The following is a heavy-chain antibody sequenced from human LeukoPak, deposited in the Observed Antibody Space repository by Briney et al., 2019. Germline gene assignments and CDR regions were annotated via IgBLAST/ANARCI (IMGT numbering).Heavy chain of an antibody. J-gene: IGHJ4*02. CDR1: GFTFTIYG. CDR2: LSGRSDSI. D-gene: IGHD3-22*01. Sequence: GGSLRLSCAASGFTFTIYGMNWLRQAPGKGLEWVSYLSGRSDSIYYAESVKGRFTISRDNARNSLYLQMNSLRGEDTAVYYCARDFRYRDSSGYYSFDYWGQGTLVTVSS. CDR3: ARDFRYRDSSGYYSFDY. V-gene: IGHV3-48*01.